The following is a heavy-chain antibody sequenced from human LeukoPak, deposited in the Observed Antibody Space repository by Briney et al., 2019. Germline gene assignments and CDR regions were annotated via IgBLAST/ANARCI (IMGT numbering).Heavy chain of an antibody. V-gene: IGHV3-33*01. CDR1: GFTFSSYG. Sequence: GGSLRLSCAASGFTFSSYGMHWVRQAPGKGLEWVAVIWYDGTSTYYADSVKGRFTISRDNSKNTLYLQTNSLRAEDTAVYYCARDFCSGGSCYPDAFDIWGQGTMVTVSS. J-gene: IGHJ3*02. CDR2: IWYDGTST. CDR3: ARDFCSGGSCYPDAFDI. D-gene: IGHD2-15*01.